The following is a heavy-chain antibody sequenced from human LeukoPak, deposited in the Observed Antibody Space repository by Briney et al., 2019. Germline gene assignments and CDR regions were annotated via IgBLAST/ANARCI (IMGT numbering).Heavy chain of an antibody. CDR1: GYSISSGYY. J-gene: IGHJ4*02. Sequence: PSETLSLTCTVSGYSISSGYYWGWIRQPPGKGLEWIGSIYHSGSTNYNPSLKSRVTISVDTSKNQFSLKLSSVTAADTAVYYCARGQRWLHSSRFDYWGQGTLVTVSS. D-gene: IGHD5-24*01. CDR2: IYHSGST. CDR3: ARGQRWLHSSRFDY. V-gene: IGHV4-38-2*02.